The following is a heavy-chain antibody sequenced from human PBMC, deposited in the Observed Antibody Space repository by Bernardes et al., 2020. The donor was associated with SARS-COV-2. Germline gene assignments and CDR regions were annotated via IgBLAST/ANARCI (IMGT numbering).Heavy chain of an antibody. CDR2: INPDGSRT. CDR3: AYYNGKYIDFGY. J-gene: IGHJ4*02. Sequence: GGSLRLSCAASGFTFSSYWMHWVRQAPGKGLVWVSVINPDGSRTTYAYSVKGRFTISRDNAKNTLYLKMNSLGAEDTAVYYCAYYNGKYIDFGYWGLGTLVTVSS. V-gene: IGHV3-74*01. D-gene: IGHD3-10*01. CDR1: GFTFSSYW.